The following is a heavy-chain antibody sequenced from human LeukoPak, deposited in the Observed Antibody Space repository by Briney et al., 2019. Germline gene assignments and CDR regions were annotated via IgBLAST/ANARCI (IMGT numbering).Heavy chain of an antibody. CDR1: GYTFTSYG. D-gene: IGHD3-3*01. CDR3: ARREGILEWLSYYGMDV. CDR2: ISAYNGNT. V-gene: IGHV1-18*01. Sequence: ASVTVSCTASGYTFTSYGISWVRQAPGQGLEWMGWISAYNGNTNYAQKLQGRVTMTTDTSTSTAYMELRSLRSDDTAVYYCARREGILEWLSYYGMDVWGQGTTVTVSS. J-gene: IGHJ6*02.